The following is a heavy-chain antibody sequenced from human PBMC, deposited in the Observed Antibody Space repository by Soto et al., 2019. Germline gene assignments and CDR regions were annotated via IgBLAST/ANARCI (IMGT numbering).Heavy chain of an antibody. CDR3: ARERNYGEIPSDY. CDR2: ISRNGRIT. CDR1: GFTFDNYA. V-gene: IGHV3-9*01. J-gene: IGHJ4*02. Sequence: GGSLRLSCAASGFTFDNYAMHWVRRVPGKGLEWVSSISRNGRITGYADSVKGRFTISRDNAKNSLYLQMNSLRAEDTALYYCARERNYGEIPSDYWGQGTLVTVSS. D-gene: IGHD4-17*01.